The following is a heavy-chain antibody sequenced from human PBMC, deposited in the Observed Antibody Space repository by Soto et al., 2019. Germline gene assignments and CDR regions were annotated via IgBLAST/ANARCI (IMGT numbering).Heavy chain of an antibody. CDR2: ISVSSDNT. V-gene: IGHV3-23*01. CDR3: AKDSDTKRGPDY. J-gene: IGHJ4*02. Sequence: EVQLLESGGGLVQPGGSLKLSCAASGFTFSNYAMNWVRQAPGKGLEWVSGISVSSDNTFYADSVKGRFTISRDNSKSPLFLQMNSLRAEDTALYYCAKDSDTKRGPDYWGQGTLVTVSS. D-gene: IGHD3-10*01. CDR1: GFTFSNYA.